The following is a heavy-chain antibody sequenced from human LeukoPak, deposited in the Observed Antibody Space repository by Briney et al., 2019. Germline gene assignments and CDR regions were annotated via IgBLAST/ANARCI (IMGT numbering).Heavy chain of an antibody. D-gene: IGHD5-18*01. CDR1: GFTFTTYA. J-gene: IGHJ4*02. CDR2: ISDTGHSP. CDR3: ARDGYEGVLVDY. V-gene: IGHV3-23*01. Sequence: PGGSLRLSCAASGFTFTTYAMTWVRQAPGKGLDYVSSISDTGHSPYYADSVKGRFTISRDNAKNSLYLQMNSLRAEDTAVYYCARDGYEGVLVDYWGQGTLVTVSS.